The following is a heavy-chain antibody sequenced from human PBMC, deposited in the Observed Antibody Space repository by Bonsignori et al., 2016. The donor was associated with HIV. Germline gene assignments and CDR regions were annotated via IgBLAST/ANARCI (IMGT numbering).Heavy chain of an antibody. D-gene: IGHD3-3*01. Sequence: WIRQPPGKGLEWVSGLSGSGSTTSYADPVKGRFTISRDNSRNTLYLQMNSLRADDTAIYYCAKPPGFWGGRYSIDYWGQGTLVTVSS. J-gene: IGHJ4*02. CDR3: AKPPGFWGGRYSIDY. V-gene: IGHV3-23*01. CDR2: LSGSGSTT.